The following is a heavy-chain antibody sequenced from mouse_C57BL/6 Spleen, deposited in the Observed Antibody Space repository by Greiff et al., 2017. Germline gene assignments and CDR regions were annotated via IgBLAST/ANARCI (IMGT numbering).Heavy chain of an antibody. J-gene: IGHJ2*01. CDR2: IDPSDSYT. V-gene: IGHV1-50*01. CDR1: GYTFTSYW. D-gene: IGHD4-1*01. CDR3: ARPLTGNFDY. Sequence: QVQLQQPGAELVKPGASVKLSCKASGYTFTSYWMQWVKQRPGQGLEWIGEIDPSDSYTNYNQKFKGKATLTVDTSSSTAYMQLSSLTSEDSAVYYCARPLTGNFDYWGQGTTLTVSS.